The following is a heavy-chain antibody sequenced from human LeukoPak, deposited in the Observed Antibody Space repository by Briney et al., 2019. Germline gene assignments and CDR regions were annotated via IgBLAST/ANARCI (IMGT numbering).Heavy chain of an antibody. J-gene: IGHJ4*02. D-gene: IGHD6-19*01. CDR3: VRTAVAGTGDY. Sequence: PGGSLRLSCAASGFTFSSYAMHWVRQAPGKGLEYVSAISSNGGSTYYANSVKGRFTISRDNSKNTLYLQMGSLRAEDMAVYYCVRTAVAGTGDYWGQGTLVTVSS. CDR2: ISSNGGST. V-gene: IGHV3-64*01. CDR1: GFTFSSYA.